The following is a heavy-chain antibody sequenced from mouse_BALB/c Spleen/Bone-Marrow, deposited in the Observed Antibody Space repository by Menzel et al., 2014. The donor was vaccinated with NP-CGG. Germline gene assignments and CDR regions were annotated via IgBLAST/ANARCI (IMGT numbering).Heavy chain of an antibody. CDR3: ARSGYYGSSYFDY. CDR2: INPYNGDT. J-gene: IGHJ2*01. V-gene: IGHV1-20*02. Sequence: EVQLQQSGPELVKPGASVKISCKTSGYTFTEYTMHWVKQRHGKSLEWIGGINPYNGDTFYNQKFKGKATLTVDKPSSTAHMELRSLASEDSAVYYCARSGYYGSSYFDYWGQGTTLTVSS. D-gene: IGHD1-1*01. CDR1: GYTFTEYT.